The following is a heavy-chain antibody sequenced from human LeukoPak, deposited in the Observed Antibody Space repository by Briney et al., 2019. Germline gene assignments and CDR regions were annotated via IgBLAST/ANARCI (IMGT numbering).Heavy chain of an antibody. D-gene: IGHD6-13*01. CDR3: ARVRAAAGTIDY. Sequence: PSETLSLTCTVSGGSISSYYWSWIRQPPGKGLEWIGYIYYSGSTNYNPSLKSRVTISVDTSKNQFSLKLSSVTAADTAVYYCARVRAAAGTIDYWGQGTLVTVSS. CDR1: GGSISSYY. V-gene: IGHV4-59*01. J-gene: IGHJ4*02. CDR2: IYYSGST.